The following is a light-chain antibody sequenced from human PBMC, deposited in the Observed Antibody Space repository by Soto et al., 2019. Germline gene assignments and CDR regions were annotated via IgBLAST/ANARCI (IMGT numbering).Light chain of an antibody. J-gene: IGKJ4*01. V-gene: IGKV1-12*01. Sequence: DIQMTQSPSSVSASVGDRVTITCRASQGISSLLAWYQQKPGKAPNLLIHTASSLQSGVPSRFSGSGSETDFTLTISSLQPEDFTTYYCQQANSFPLTLGGGTKVEIK. CDR1: QGISSL. CDR3: QQANSFPLT. CDR2: TAS.